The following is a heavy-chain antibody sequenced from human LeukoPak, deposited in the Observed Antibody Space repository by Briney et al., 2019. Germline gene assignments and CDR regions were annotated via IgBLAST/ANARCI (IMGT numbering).Heavy chain of an antibody. CDR3: ARDLLGSATSYSSGAWDY. D-gene: IGHD3-9*01. CDR2: IIPIFDTA. J-gene: IGHJ4*02. V-gene: IGHV1-69*01. Sequence: ASVKVSCKASGGTFSNYAISWVRQAPRQGLEWMGGIIPIFDTADNAQKFQGRLTITADESTSTACMELSSLRAEDTAVYYCARDLLGSATSYSSGAWDYWGQGTLVTVSS. CDR1: GGTFSNYA.